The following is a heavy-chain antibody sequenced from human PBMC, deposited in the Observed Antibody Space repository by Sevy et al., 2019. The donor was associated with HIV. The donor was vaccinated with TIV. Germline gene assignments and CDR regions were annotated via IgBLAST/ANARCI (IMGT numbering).Heavy chain of an antibody. CDR2: IYYSGST. D-gene: IGHD3-9*01. V-gene: IGHV4-59*01. CDR3: ARGKRYFVTPYYYMDV. J-gene: IGHJ6*03. CDR1: GGSISSYY. Sequence: SETLSLTTVSGGSISSYYWSWIRQPPGKGLEWIGYIYYSGSTNYNPSLKSRVTISVDTSKNQFSLKLSSVTAADTAVYYCARGKRYFVTPYYYMDVWGKGTTVTVSS.